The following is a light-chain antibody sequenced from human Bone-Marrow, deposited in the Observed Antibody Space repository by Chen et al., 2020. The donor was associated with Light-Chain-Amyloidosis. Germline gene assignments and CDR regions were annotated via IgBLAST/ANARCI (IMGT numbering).Light chain of an antibody. CDR3: QVWDRSSDRPV. CDR2: DDS. J-gene: IGLJ3*02. V-gene: IGLV3-21*02. CDR1: NIGSTS. Sequence: SYVLTHPSSVSAAPGQTARRACGGNNIGSTSVHWYQQTPGQAPLLVVYDDSDRPSGIPERLSGSNSGNTATLTISRVEAGDEADYYCQVWDRSSDRPVFGGGTKLTVL.